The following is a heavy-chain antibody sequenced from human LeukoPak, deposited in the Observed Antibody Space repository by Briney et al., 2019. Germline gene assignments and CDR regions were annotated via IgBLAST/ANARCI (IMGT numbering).Heavy chain of an antibody. Sequence: PGGSLRLSSAASGFTFSNYWMTWVRQAPGKGLEWVANIKKDGREKHYVDSVKGRFAISRDNARNSLFLQMNSLRAEDTAVYYCVRDVSDENDSASRMHLDSWGQGTLVSVSS. CDR3: VRDVSDENDSASRMHLDS. CDR1: GFTFSNYW. J-gene: IGHJ4*02. D-gene: IGHD2-15*01. V-gene: IGHV3-7*01. CDR2: IKKDGREK.